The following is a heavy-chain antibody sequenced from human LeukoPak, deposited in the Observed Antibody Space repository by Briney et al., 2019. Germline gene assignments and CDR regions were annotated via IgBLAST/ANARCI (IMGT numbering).Heavy chain of an antibody. V-gene: IGHV5-51*01. CDR2: IYPVDSDT. D-gene: IGHD5-24*01. J-gene: IGHJ4*02. CDR1: GYSFTSYW. Sequence: GESLKISCKGSGYSFTSYWIGWGRQIPGKGLELMGIIYPVDSDTRYSPSFQGQVTISADKSISTAYLQWSSLKASDTAMYYCARHRDVDFDYWGQGTLVTVSS. CDR3: ARHRDVDFDY.